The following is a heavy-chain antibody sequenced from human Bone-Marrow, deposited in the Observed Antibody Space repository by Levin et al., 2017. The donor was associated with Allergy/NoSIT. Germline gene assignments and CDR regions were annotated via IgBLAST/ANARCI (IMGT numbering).Heavy chain of an antibody. V-gene: IGHV3-9*01. CDR1: GFTFTDYA. CDR3: ARHKDYGGNGYYYYGMDV. D-gene: IGHD4-23*01. CDR2: VSWNSGTI. J-gene: IGHJ6*02. Sequence: SLKISCVASGFTFTDYAIHWIRQAPGRGLEWVSGVSWNSGTIGYADSVKGRFTISRDNAKNSLYLQMNSLRTEDTALYFCARHKDYGGNGYYYYGMDVWGQGTTVTVSS.